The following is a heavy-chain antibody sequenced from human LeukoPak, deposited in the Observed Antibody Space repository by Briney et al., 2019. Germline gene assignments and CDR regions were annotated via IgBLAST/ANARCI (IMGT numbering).Heavy chain of an antibody. CDR2: IYTSGST. D-gene: IGHD1-26*01. V-gene: IGHV4-4*07. J-gene: IGHJ4*02. Sequence: SETLSLTCTVSGGSISSYYLSWIRQPAGKGLEWIGRIYTSGSTNYNPSLKSRVTMSVDTSKNQFSLKLSSVTAADTAAYYCACGSGSYRIDYWAQRTLVTVSS. CDR1: GGSISSYY. CDR3: ACGSGSYRIDY.